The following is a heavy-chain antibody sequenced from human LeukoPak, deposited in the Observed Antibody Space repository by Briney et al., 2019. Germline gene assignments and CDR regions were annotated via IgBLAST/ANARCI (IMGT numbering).Heavy chain of an antibody. CDR2: ISAGGGVT. CDR3: AKAGWYSAKTYATYDDAYDI. CDR1: GFTFNNYA. D-gene: IGHD1-1*01. J-gene: IGHJ3*02. V-gene: IGHV3-23*01. Sequence: GGSLRLSCAASGFTFNNYAVSWVRQAPGKGLEWVSAISAGGGVTYYADSVKGRFTISRDNSEKKVFLQLNSLRADDTAVYYCAKAGWYSAKTYATYDDAYDIWGQGTLVTVSS.